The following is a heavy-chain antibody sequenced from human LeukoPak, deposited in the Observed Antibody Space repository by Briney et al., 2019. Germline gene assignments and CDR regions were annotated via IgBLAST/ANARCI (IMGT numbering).Heavy chain of an antibody. CDR1: GGSISSYY. CDR2: IYYSGST. Sequence: PSETLSLTCTVSGGSISSYYWSWIRQPPGKGLEWIGYIYYSGSTNYNPSLKSRVTISVDTSKNQFSLKLSSVTAADTAVYYCARGRIGYYFDYWGQGTLVTVSS. D-gene: IGHD2-15*01. J-gene: IGHJ4*02. V-gene: IGHV4-59*01. CDR3: ARGRIGYYFDY.